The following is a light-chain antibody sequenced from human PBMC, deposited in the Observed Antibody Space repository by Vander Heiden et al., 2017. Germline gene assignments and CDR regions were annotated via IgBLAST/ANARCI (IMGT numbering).Light chain of an antibody. V-gene: IGLV3-1*01. CDR3: QSWDSSATSVV. Sequence: SSELTQPPSVSVSPGQTATITCSGDNLGNKYVSWYQQKSGQSPVLLIYQDIKRPSGIPERFSGSNSGNTATLTISGSQAMDEADFYCQSWDSSATSVVFGGGTKLTVL. J-gene: IGLJ2*01. CDR2: QDI. CDR1: NLGNKY.